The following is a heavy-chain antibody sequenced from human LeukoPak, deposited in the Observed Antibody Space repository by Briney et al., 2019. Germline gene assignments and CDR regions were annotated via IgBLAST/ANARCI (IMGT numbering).Heavy chain of an antibody. Sequence: PGGSLRLSCAASGFTFDDYAMHWVRQAPGKGLQWVATFTAYGGTYYAASVKGRFAISRDNSSDTVSLYMNSLRVEDTAMYYCAKGSTGGKVDWFDPWGPGTLVTVSS. CDR1: GFTFDDYA. V-gene: IGHV3-23*01. D-gene: IGHD4-23*01. CDR3: AKGSTGGKVDWFDP. J-gene: IGHJ5*02. CDR2: FTAYGGT.